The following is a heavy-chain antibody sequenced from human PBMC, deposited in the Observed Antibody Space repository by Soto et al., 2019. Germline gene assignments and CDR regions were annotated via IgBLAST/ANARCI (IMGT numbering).Heavy chain of an antibody. J-gene: IGHJ4*02. CDR2: ISYDGSNK. V-gene: IGHV3-30*18. D-gene: IGHD5-12*01. Sequence: QVQLVESGGGVVQPGRSLRLSCAASGFTFSSYGMHWVRQAPGKGLEWVAVISYDGSNKYYADSVKGRFTISRDHSKNTLYLQMNSLRAEDTAVYYCAKDRAEMATIRGGSHFAYWGQGTLVTVSS. CDR3: AKDRAEMATIRGGSHFAY. CDR1: GFTFSSYG.